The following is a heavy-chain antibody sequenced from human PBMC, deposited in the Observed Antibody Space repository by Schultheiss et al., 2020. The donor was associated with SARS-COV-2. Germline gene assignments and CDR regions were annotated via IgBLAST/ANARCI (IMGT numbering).Heavy chain of an antibody. D-gene: IGHD3-9*01. CDR1: GYTFTSYD. CDR3: ARGGRYYDILTGFYYHYGMDV. J-gene: IGHJ6*02. Sequence: ASVKVSCKASGYTFTSYDINWVRQATGQGLEWMGWMNPNSGNTGYAQKFQGRVTITRNTSISTAYMELSSLRSEDTAVYYCARGGRYYDILTGFYYHYGMDVWGQGTTVTVSS. CDR2: MNPNSGNT. V-gene: IGHV1-8*03.